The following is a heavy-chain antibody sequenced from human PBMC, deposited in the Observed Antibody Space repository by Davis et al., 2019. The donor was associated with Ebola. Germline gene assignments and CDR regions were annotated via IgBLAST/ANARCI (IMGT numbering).Heavy chain of an antibody. CDR3: ARVMAAADTGYFDP. CDR2: INHSGST. V-gene: IGHV4-34*01. D-gene: IGHD6-13*01. CDR1: GGSFSGYY. Sequence: MPGGSLRLSCAVSGGSFSGYYWSWIRQPPGKGLEWIGDINHSGSTNYNPSPKGRVTISVNTSKNKFSLNVYSVTAADTAVYYCARVMAAADTGYFDPWGQGSLVTVAS. J-gene: IGHJ5*02.